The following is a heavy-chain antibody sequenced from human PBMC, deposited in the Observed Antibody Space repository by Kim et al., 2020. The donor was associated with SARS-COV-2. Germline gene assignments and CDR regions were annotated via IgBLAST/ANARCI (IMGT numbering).Heavy chain of an antibody. Sequence: GESLKISCRSSGYSFSSYWNGWVRQMPGKGLEWMGIIYPGDSDTRYSPSFQGQVTISADKSISTAYLQWSSLKASDTDMYYCARRTGWNTGSSFDYWGQGTLVTVSS. D-gene: IGHD1-1*01. V-gene: IGHV5-51*01. CDR1: GYSFSSYW. CDR2: IYPGDSDT. J-gene: IGHJ4*02. CDR3: ARRTGWNTGSSFDY.